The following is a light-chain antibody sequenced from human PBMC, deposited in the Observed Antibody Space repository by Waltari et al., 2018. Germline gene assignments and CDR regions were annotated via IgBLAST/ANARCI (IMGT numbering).Light chain of an antibody. J-gene: IGKJ4*01. Sequence: DIQMTQSPSSLSASVGDRVTISCRASQTIANRLSWFRQKPGAAPEPLIYGASTLYSGVPSRFSGSGSGTDFTLTISSLEPEDFAIYSCQQSFVTPLTFGGGTKVEIK. V-gene: IGKV1-39*01. CDR1: QTIANR. CDR3: QQSFVTPLT. CDR2: GAS.